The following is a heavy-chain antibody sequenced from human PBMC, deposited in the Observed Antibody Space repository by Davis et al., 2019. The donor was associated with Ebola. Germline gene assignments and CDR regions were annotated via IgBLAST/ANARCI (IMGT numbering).Heavy chain of an antibody. CDR2: RNPNSSNT. Sequence: ASVKVSCKASVYTFTSYDVNWVRQATGQGLEWMGWRNPNSSNTGYAQKFQGRVTMTTDTSTSTAYMELSSLRSEDTAVYYCARSDSFHDYKWRYYGMDVWGQGTTVTVSS. CDR1: VYTFTSYD. CDR3: ARSDSFHDYKWRYYGMDV. V-gene: IGHV1-8*01. J-gene: IGHJ6*02. D-gene: IGHD4-11*01.